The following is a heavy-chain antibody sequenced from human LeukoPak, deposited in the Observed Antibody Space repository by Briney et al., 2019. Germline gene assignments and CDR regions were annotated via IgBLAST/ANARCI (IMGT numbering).Heavy chain of an antibody. CDR1: GFTFSRYA. CDR3: AKGNTYYYGSGSNYFDY. CDR2: FCGSGGST. Sequence: GGSLTLSCAASGFTFSRYAMSGLRQAPGKGREGVSAFCGSGGSTYYADSVKGRFNISREYPKNTLYLQKNSLRAEDTAVYYCAKGNTYYYGSGSNYFDYWGQGTLVTVSS. J-gene: IGHJ4*02. D-gene: IGHD3-10*01. V-gene: IGHV3-23*01.